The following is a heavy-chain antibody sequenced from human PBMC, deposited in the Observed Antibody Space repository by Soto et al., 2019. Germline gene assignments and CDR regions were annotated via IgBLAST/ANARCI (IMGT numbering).Heavy chain of an antibody. CDR2: ISAYNGHT. D-gene: IGHD2-8*02. CDR1: GYTFTSYR. J-gene: IGHJ4*02. V-gene: IGHV1-18*01. Sequence: QVQLVQSGAEVKKPGASVKVSCKASGYTFTSYRISWVRQAPGQGLEWMGWISAYNGHTNYAQKIQGRVTMTTATPTSQAYLVVRRLASHATPLYYCARGVLVGRCLARFAYWGQGTLATVSS. CDR3: ARGVLVGRCLARFAY.